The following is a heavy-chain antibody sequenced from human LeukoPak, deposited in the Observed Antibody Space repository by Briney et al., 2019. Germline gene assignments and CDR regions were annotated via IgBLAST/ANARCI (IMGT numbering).Heavy chain of an antibody. CDR2: IYYSGST. Sequence: PPETLSLTCSVSGGSISSYYWSWIRQPPGKGLEWIGYIYYSGSTNYNPSLKSRVTISVDTSKNQFSLKLSSVTAADTAVYYCARVSTIFGVVPQLFDYWGQGTLVTVSS. CDR3: ARVSTIFGVVPQLFDY. CDR1: GGSISSYY. D-gene: IGHD3-3*01. V-gene: IGHV4-59*01. J-gene: IGHJ4*02.